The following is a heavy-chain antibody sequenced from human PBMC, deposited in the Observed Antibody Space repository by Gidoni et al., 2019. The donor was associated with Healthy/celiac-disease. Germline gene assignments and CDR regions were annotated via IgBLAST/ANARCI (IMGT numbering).Heavy chain of an antibody. J-gene: IGHJ4*02. Sequence: EVQLVESGGGLVQPGGSLRLSCAASGFTFSSYSMNWVRQAPGKGLEWVSYISSSSSTIYYADSVKGRFTISRDNAKNSLYLQMNSLRAEDTAVYYCAREEATVTTRPDYWGQGTLVTVSS. CDR1: GFTFSSYS. V-gene: IGHV3-48*01. D-gene: IGHD4-17*01. CDR3: AREEATVTTRPDY. CDR2: ISSSSSTI.